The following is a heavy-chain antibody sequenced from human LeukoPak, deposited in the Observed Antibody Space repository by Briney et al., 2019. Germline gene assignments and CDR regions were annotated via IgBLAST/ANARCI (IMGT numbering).Heavy chain of an antibody. CDR1: GFTVSSNY. CDR3: ARDRPNYGYAFDI. V-gene: IGHV3-53*01. Sequence: GGSLRLSCAASGFTVSSNYMSWVRQAPGKGLEWVSVIYSGGSTYYAGSVKGRFTISRDNSKNTLYLQMNSLRAEDTAVYYCARDRPNYGYAFDIWGQGTMVTVSS. D-gene: IGHD3-10*01. CDR2: IYSGGST. J-gene: IGHJ3*02.